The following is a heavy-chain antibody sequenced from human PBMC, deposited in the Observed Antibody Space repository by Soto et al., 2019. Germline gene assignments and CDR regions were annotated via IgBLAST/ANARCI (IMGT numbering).Heavy chain of an antibody. CDR3: TTDPSLYCSSTSCYHAFDI. D-gene: IGHD2-2*01. Sequence: ESGGGLVKPGGSLRLSCAASGFTFSNAWMSWVRQAPGKGLEWVGRIKSKTDGGTTDYAAPVKGRFTISRDDSKNTLYLQMNSLKTEDTAVYYCTTDPSLYCSSTSCYHAFDIWGQGTMVTVSS. V-gene: IGHV3-15*01. J-gene: IGHJ3*02. CDR2: IKSKTDGGTT. CDR1: GFTFSNAW.